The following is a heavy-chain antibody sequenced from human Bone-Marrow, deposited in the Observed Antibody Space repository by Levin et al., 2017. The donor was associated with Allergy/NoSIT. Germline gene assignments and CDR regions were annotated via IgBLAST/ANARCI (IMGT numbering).Heavy chain of an antibody. CDR1: GFAFSSFG. CDR3: TRGAKDLDY. J-gene: IGHJ4*02. D-gene: IGHD3-16*01. Sequence: GGSLRLSCVASGFAFSSFGMHWVRQAPGKGLEWISVISYDGNTDNYADSVKGRFTISRDNSKNTVFLQMHSLTLEDTGLYYCTRGAKDLDYWGQGTRVTVSS. V-gene: IGHV3-30*03. CDR2: ISYDGNTD.